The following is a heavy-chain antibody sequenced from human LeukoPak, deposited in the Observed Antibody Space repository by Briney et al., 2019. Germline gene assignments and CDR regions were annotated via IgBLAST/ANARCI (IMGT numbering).Heavy chain of an antibody. D-gene: IGHD3-22*01. CDR1: GFTFSSYA. Sequence: GRSLRLSCAASGFTFSSYAMHWVRQAPGKGLEWVAVISYDGSNKYYADSVKGRFTISRDNSKNTLYLQMNSLRAEDTAMYYCARGITTGHYYYMDVWGKGTTVTVSS. CDR2: ISYDGSNK. J-gene: IGHJ6*03. CDR3: ARGITTGHYYYMDV. V-gene: IGHV3-30*07.